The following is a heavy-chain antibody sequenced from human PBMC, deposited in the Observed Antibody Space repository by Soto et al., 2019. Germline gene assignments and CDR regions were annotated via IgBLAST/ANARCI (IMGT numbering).Heavy chain of an antibody. V-gene: IGHV3-23*01. CDR2: ISARGGSS. Sequence: VQLLESGGGLVQPRGSLRPSCAASGFSFSSYAMVWVRQAPGKGLEWVSVISARGGSSYFADSVKGRFTISRDNSKNVLSLEMNSLRADDTAIYFCAKGSIEYSASVDNWGQGTLVLVSS. CDR1: GFSFSSYA. D-gene: IGHD5-12*01. J-gene: IGHJ4*02. CDR3: AKGSIEYSASVDN.